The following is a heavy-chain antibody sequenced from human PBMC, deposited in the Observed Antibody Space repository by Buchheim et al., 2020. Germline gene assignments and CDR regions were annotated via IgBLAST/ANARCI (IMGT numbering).Heavy chain of an antibody. Sequence: QVQLVQSGAEVKKPGASVKVSCKASGYSFSGYSMHWVRQAPGQGLEWMGWINPNSGGTNYAQKFQGRVTMTRDTSISTAYMELSRLRSDDTAVYYCARVKDGWDSSGWYPLDYWGQGTL. J-gene: IGHJ4*02. V-gene: IGHV1-2*02. D-gene: IGHD6-19*01. CDR3: ARVKDGWDSSGWYPLDY. CDR1: GYSFSGYS. CDR2: INPNSGGT.